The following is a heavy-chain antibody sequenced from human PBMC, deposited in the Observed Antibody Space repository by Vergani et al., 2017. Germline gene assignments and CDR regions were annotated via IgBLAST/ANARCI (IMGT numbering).Heavy chain of an antibody. CDR3: ARGGLRYFAWFPKRETSFDY. CDR2: INHSGST. D-gene: IGHD3-9*01. Sequence: QVQLQQWGAGLLKPSETLSLTCAVYGGSFSGYYWSWIRQPPGKGLEWIGEINHSGSTNYNPSLKSRVTISVDTSKNQFSLKLSSVTAADTVVYYCARGGLRYFAWFPKRETSFDYWAREPWSPSPQ. CDR1: GGSFSGYY. J-gene: IGHJ4*02. V-gene: IGHV4-34*01.